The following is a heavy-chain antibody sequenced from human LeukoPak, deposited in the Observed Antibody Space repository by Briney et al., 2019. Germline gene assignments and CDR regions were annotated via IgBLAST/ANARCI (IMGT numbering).Heavy chain of an antibody. D-gene: IGHD6-19*01. CDR1: GGSISSYY. J-gene: IGHJ3*02. CDR3: ARQPTRLVQNAFDI. CDR2: IYYSGST. V-gene: IGHV4-59*01. Sequence: PSETLSLTCTVSGGSISSYYWSWIRQPPGKGLEWIGYIYYSGSTNYNPSLKSRVTISVDTSTNQFSLKLSSVTAADTAVYYCARQPTRLVQNAFDIWGQGTMVTVSS.